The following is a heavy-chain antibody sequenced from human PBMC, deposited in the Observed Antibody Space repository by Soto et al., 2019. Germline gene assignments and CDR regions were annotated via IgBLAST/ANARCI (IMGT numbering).Heavy chain of an antibody. CDR1: SGSISSYY. D-gene: IGHD3-3*02. CDR2: ISYSGNT. J-gene: IGHJ4*02. CDR3: ARMERSKEGLAVYYYDY. Sequence: SETLSLTCTVSSGSISSYYWSWIRQPPGKGLEWIGYISYSGNTNYNPSLKSRVSLSADTSKNQLSLNLTSATAADTAVYYRARMERSKEGLAVYYYDYWGQGTLVTVSS. V-gene: IGHV4-59*01.